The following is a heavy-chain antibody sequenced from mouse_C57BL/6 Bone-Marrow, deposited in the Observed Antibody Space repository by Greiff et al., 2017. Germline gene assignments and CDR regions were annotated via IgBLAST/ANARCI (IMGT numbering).Heavy chain of an antibody. D-gene: IGHD1-1*01. V-gene: IGHV1-82*01. Sequence: VQLQQSGPELVKPGASVKISCKASGYAFSSSWMNWVKQRPGKGLEWIGRIYPGDGDTNYNGKFKGKATLTADKSYSTAYMQLSSLTSEDSAVYFCARDGFTTVVAPFAYWGQGTLVTVSA. CDR1: GYAFSSSW. J-gene: IGHJ3*01. CDR2: IYPGDGDT. CDR3: ARDGFTTVVAPFAY.